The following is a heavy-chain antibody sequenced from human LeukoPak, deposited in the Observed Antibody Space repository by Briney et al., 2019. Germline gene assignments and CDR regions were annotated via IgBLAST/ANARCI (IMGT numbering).Heavy chain of an antibody. Sequence: PSETLSLTCTVSGGSISSYYWSWIRQPAGKGLEWIGYIYYSGSTNYNPSLKSRVTISVDTSKNQFSLKLSSVTAADTAVYYCARGREVYYDSSGYYWIDYWGQGTLVTVSS. J-gene: IGHJ4*02. CDR3: ARGREVYYDSSGYYWIDY. V-gene: IGHV4-59*08. CDR1: GGSISSYY. CDR2: IYYSGST. D-gene: IGHD3-22*01.